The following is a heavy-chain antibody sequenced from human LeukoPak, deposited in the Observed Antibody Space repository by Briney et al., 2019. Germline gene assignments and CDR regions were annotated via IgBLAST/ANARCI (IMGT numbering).Heavy chain of an antibody. CDR3: ARGRQSWGGKGKFNWFDP. V-gene: IGHV4-34*01. Sequence: SETLSLTCAVYGGSFSGYYWGWIRQPPGKGLEWIGEINHSGSTNYNPSLKSRVTISVDTSKNQFSLKLSSVTAADTAVYYCARGRQSWGGKGKFNWFDPWGQGTLVTVSS. CDR2: INHSGST. CDR1: GGSFSGYY. J-gene: IGHJ5*02. D-gene: IGHD4-23*01.